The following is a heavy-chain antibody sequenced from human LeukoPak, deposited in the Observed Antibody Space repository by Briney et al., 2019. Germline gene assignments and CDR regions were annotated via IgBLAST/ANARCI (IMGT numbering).Heavy chain of an antibody. Sequence: SQTLSLTCTVSGGSISSGDYYWSWIRQPPGKGLEWIGYIYYSGSTSYNPSLKSRVTISVDTSKNQFSLKLSSVTAADTAVYYCARESTSGIAAAGPFDYWGQGTLVTVSS. D-gene: IGHD6-13*01. CDR3: ARESTSGIAAAGPFDY. J-gene: IGHJ4*02. CDR1: GGSISSGDYY. V-gene: IGHV4-30-4*01. CDR2: IYYSGST.